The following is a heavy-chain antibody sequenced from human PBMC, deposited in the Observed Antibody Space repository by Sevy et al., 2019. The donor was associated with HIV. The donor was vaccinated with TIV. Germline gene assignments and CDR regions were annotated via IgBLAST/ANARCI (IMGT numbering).Heavy chain of an antibody. J-gene: IGHJ3*02. CDR1: GFTFSSYE. CDR3: STTDSSGYYGYAFDI. CDR2: LSSSGSTI. D-gene: IGHD3-22*01. V-gene: IGHV3-48*03. Sequence: GGSLRLSCAASGFTFSSYEMNWVRLAPVKGLEWVSCLSSSGSTIYYADSVKGRFTISRDNAKNSLYLQMNSLRAEDTAVYYCSTTDSSGYYGYAFDIWGQGTMVTVSS.